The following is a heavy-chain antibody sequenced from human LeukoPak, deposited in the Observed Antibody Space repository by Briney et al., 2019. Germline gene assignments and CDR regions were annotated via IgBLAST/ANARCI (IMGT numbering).Heavy chain of an antibody. CDR1: GYTFTSYG. J-gene: IGHJ6*02. CDR2: ISAYNGNT. Sequence: GASVKVSCKASGYTFTSYGISWVRQAPGQGLEWMGWISAYNGNTNYAQKLQGRVTMTTDTSTSTAYMELSRLRSDDTAVYYCASHSHKYYYYGMDVWGQGTTVTVSS. V-gene: IGHV1-18*01. CDR3: ASHSHKYYYYGMDV.